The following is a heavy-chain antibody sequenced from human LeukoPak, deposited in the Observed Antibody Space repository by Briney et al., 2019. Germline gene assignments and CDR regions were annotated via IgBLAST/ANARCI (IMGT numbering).Heavy chain of an antibody. CDR3: ARGGYDILTGYYTDAFDI. V-gene: IGHV5-51*01. CDR2: IYPGDSDT. J-gene: IGHJ3*02. D-gene: IGHD3-9*01. CDR1: GYSFTSYW. Sequence: GESLKISCKGSGYSFTSYWIGWVRQMPGKGLEWMGIIYPGDSDTRYSPSSQGQVTISADKSISTAYLQWSSLKASDTAMYYCARGGYDILTGYYTDAFDIWGQGTMVTVSS.